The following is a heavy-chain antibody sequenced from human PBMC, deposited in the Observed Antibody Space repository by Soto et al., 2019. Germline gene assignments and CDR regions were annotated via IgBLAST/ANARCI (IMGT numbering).Heavy chain of an antibody. CDR3: ARXIGXGAAQTNYMDV. CDR1: GFTVSSNY. V-gene: IGHV3-66*01. CDR2: IYSGGST. D-gene: IGHD6-6*01. Sequence: EVQLVESGGGLVQPGGSLRLSCAASGFTVSSNYMSWVRQAPGKGLEWVSVIYSGGSTFYADSVKGRFTISRDNSKNTVYLQXNSLRAEDAGVYYCARXIGXGAAQTNYMDVWGKGTTVTVS. J-gene: IGHJ6*03.